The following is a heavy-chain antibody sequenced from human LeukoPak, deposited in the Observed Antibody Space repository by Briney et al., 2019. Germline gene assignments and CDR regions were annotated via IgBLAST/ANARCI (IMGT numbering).Heavy chain of an antibody. J-gene: IGHJ4*02. CDR2: ISYDGSNK. Sequence: PGRSLRLSCAASGFTFSSYAMHWVRQAPGKGLEWVAVISYDGSNKYYADSVKGRFTISRDNSKNTLYLQMNSLRAEDTAVYYCARASANYDTLTGYYYFDYWGQGTLVTVSS. D-gene: IGHD3-9*01. V-gene: IGHV3-30*04. CDR1: GFTFSSYA. CDR3: ARASANYDTLTGYYYFDY.